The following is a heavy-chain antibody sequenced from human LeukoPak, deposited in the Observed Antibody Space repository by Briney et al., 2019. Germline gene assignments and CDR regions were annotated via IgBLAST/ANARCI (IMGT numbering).Heavy chain of an antibody. D-gene: IGHD2-21*01. J-gene: IGHJ4*02. CDR3: ARHVVVATYDY. Sequence: PGGSLRLSCAASGFTFSDYYMSWIRQAPGKGLEWVSYISSSGSTIYYADSVNGRFTISRENAKNSLYLQMNSLRGGETAVYYGARHVVVATYDYWGQGTLVTVSS. CDR1: GFTFSDYY. V-gene: IGHV3-11*01. CDR2: ISSSGSTI.